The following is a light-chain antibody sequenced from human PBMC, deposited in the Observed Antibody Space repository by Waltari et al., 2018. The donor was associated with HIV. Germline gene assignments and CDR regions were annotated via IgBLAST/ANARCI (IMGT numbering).Light chain of an antibody. CDR1: QSVASNY. CDR3: QQYGSSHFT. Sequence: EIVLTQSPAILSLSPGERATLSCRAGQSVASNYLAWYQQRPGQAPRLLIYDASTRATGIPDRFSGSGSGTDFTLTISRLEPEDYAVYYCQQYGSSHFTFGPGTRVDI. CDR2: DAS. V-gene: IGKV3-20*01. J-gene: IGKJ3*01.